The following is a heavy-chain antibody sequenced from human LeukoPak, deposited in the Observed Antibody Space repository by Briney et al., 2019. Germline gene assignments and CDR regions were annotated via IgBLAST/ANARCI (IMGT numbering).Heavy chain of an antibody. J-gene: IGHJ4*02. CDR1: GGSVSSGSYY. Sequence: SETLSLTCTVSGGSVSSGSYYWSWIRQPPGKGLEWIGYIYYSGSTNYNPSLKSRVTISVDTSKNQFSLKLSSVTAADTAVYYCATTDYGDYSFDYWGQETLVTVSS. D-gene: IGHD4-17*01. V-gene: IGHV4-61*01. CDR2: IYYSGST. CDR3: ATTDYGDYSFDY.